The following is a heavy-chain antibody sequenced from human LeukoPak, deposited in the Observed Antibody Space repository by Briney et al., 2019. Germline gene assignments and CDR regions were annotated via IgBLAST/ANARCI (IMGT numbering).Heavy chain of an antibody. CDR2: ISGSGGST. CDR1: GFTFSSYA. Sequence: GGSLRLSCAASGFTFSSYAMSWVRQAPGKGLGWVSAISGSGGSTYYADSVKGRFTISRDNSKNTLYLQMNSLRAEDTAVYYCANQRGYSYDPLYYFDYWGQGTLVTVSS. D-gene: IGHD5-18*01. CDR3: ANQRGYSYDPLYYFDY. J-gene: IGHJ4*02. V-gene: IGHV3-23*01.